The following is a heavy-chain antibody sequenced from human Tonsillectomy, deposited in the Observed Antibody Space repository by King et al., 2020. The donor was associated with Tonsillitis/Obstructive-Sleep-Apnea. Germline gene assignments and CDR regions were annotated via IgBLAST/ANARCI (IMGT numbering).Heavy chain of an antibody. J-gene: IGHJ6*04. D-gene: IGHD1-26*01. CDR3: AREGGVGEGDV. V-gene: IGHV3-7*01. CDR2: IKQDGSEK. Sequence: VQLVESGGGLVQPGGSLRLSCAASRFTFSDSWMSWVRQAPGKGPEWVANIKQDGSEKYYVDSVRGRFTISRDNAKNSLYLQMNSLRAEDTAVDYCAREGGVGEGDVWGKGTTVTVSS. CDR1: RFTFSDSW.